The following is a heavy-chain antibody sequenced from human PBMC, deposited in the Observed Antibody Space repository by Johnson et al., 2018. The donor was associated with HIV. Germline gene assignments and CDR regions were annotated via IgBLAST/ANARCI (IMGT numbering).Heavy chain of an antibody. CDR1: GFTFSSYG. V-gene: IGHV3-30*18. D-gene: IGHD1-26*01. J-gene: IGHJ3*02. CDR3: AKDLGDAVGDTHDAFDI. CDR2: ISNDGRNK. Sequence: QMLLVESGGGVVQPGRSLRLSCAASGFTFSSYGMHWVRQAPGKGLEWVAVISNDGRNKDYADSVKGRFTISRDNSKNTLYLQMNSLRAEDTALYYWAKDLGDAVGDTHDAFDIWGQGTMVTVSS.